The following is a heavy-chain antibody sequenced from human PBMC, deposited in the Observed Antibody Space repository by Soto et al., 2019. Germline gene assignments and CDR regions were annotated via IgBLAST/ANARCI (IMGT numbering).Heavy chain of an antibody. J-gene: IGHJ4*02. CDR3: ATGGAGPAPFTWELPDH. CDR1: GYTFPQHY. V-gene: IGHV1-45*02. Sequence: QMQLVQSGAEVKKTGSSVKVSCKASGYTFPQHYLHWVRQAPGQALEWMGWITPFNGDANYAQKFQERVTLTRNRFRNTAYMEMTGLKSEDTAMYYWATGGAGPAPFTWELPDHWGQGTLVTVSS. D-gene: IGHD1-26*01. CDR2: ITPFNGDA.